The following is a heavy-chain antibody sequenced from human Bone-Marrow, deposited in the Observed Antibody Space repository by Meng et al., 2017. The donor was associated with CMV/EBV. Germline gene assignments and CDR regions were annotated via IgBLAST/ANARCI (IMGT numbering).Heavy chain of an antibody. D-gene: IGHD1-14*01. Sequence: SETLSLTCTVSGGSISSYYWSWIRQPPGKGLEWIGYIYYSGSTNYNPSLKSRVTISVDTSKNQFSLKLSSVTAADTDVYYCARGEVGTNPDYWGQGTLVTVS. J-gene: IGHJ4*02. CDR2: IYYSGST. CDR3: ARGEVGTNPDY. V-gene: IGHV4-59*01. CDR1: GGSISSYY.